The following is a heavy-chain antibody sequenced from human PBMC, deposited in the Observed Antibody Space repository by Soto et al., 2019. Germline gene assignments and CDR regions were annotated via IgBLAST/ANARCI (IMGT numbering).Heavy chain of an antibody. CDR1: EGTISGYC. D-gene: IGHD1-1*01. V-gene: IGHV4-59*08. J-gene: IGHJ4*02. CDR2: FYSSGTT. Sequence: SETQSVTYTVSEGTISGYCWSWIRQHPGKGLEWIGYFYSSGTTYYNPSLESRVTISVDPSKNQFSLKLSSVTAADTAVYYCARQDIFQTQLFDYWGQGALLTVSS. CDR3: ARQDIFQTQLFDY.